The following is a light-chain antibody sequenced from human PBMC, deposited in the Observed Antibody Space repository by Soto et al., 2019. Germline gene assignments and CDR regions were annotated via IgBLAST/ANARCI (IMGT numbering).Light chain of an antibody. CDR3: QKYNSAPRT. J-gene: IGKJ1*01. V-gene: IGKV1-27*01. Sequence: DIKMTQSPSSLSASVGDRVTITCRASQGINNYFAWYQQKAGKAPKLLIYAASTVQSGVPSRFSGSGSGTDFTLTISRLQPDDVATYYCQKYNSAPRTFGQGTKVEIK. CDR1: QGINNY. CDR2: AAS.